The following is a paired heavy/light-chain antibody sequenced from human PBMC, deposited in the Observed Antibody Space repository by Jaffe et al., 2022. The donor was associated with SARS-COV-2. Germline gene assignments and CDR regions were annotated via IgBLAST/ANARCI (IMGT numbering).Heavy chain of an antibody. V-gene: IGHV1-69*01. Sequence: QVQLVQSGAEVKKPGSSVKVSCKASGGTFSDHAITWVRQAPGQGLEWMGGIIPFFGTTDYAQKFQVRVTFTADESTSTVFMELSGLRSEDTAVYYCASPSSQFCDSNSCFPIAFHVWGQGTRVTVSS. CDR1: GGTFSDHA. CDR2: IIPFFGTT. J-gene: IGHJ3*01. D-gene: IGHD3-22*01. CDR3: ASPSSQFCDSNSCFPIAFHV.
Light chain of an antibody. J-gene: IGKJ5*01. Sequence: DIVMTQSPLSLPVTPGEPASISCRSSQSLLHSNGYNYLDWYLQKPGQSPQLLIYLGSNRASGVPDRFSGSGSGTDFTLKISRVEAEDVGVYYCMQALQTPTFGQGTRLEIK. CDR3: MQALQTPT. V-gene: IGKV2-28*01. CDR1: QSLLHSNGYNY. CDR2: LGS.